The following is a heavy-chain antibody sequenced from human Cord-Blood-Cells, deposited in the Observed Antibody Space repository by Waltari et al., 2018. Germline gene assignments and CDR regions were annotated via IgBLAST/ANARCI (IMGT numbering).Heavy chain of an antibody. V-gene: IGHV1-18*01. J-gene: IGHJ6*02. CDR1: GYTFTSSG. CDR2: ISAYNGNT. Sequence: QVQLVQSGAEVRKPGASVKVSCKASGYTFTSSGISWVRQAPGQGLEWMGWISAYNGNTNYAQKLQGRVTMTTDTSTSTAYMELRSLRSDDTAVYYCARDRTAARSYYYYYYGMDVWGQGTTVTVSS. D-gene: IGHD6-6*01. CDR3: ARDRTAARSYYYYYYGMDV.